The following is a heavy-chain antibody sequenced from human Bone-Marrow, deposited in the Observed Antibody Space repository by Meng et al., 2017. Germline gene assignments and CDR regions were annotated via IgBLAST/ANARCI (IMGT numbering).Heavy chain of an antibody. CDR2: IYHSGST. Sequence: QVQLQESGPGLVKPSGTLSLTCALSGGSISSSNWWSWVRQPPGKGLEWIGEIYHSGSTNYNPSLKSRVTISVDKSKNQFSLKLSSVTAADTAVYYCASFPPPGKQWLVTDYWGQGTLVTVSS. D-gene: IGHD6-19*01. CDR3: ASFPPPGKQWLVTDY. CDR1: GGSISSSNW. J-gene: IGHJ4*02. V-gene: IGHV4-4*02.